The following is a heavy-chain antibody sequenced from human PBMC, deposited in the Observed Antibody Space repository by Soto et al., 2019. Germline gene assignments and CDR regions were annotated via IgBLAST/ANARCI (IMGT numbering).Heavy chain of an antibody. CDR2: IIPIFGTA. Sequence: VASVKVSCKASGGTFSSYAISWVRQAPGQGLEWMGGIIPIFGTANYAQKFQGRVTITADESTSTAYMELSSLRSEDTAVYYCATCSSTSCYPPYYYYGMDVWGQGTTVTVSS. CDR1: GGTFSSYA. CDR3: ATCSSTSCYPPYYYYGMDV. D-gene: IGHD2-2*01. J-gene: IGHJ6*02. V-gene: IGHV1-69*13.